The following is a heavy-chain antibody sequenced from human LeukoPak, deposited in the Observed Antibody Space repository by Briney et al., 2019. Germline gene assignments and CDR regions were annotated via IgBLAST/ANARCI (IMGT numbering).Heavy chain of an antibody. D-gene: IGHD1-14*01. J-gene: IGHJ4*02. CDR1: GFIFSNYW. V-gene: IGHV3-7*01. Sequence: PGGPVTLSYSACGFIFSNYWMIWLRQAAGKGLEWVANIKQDGSEENYVDSVKGRFSISRDSAKNSLYLQMNSLRVEDTAVYYCARGDLTTWDYWGQGTLVTVSS. CDR2: IKQDGSEE. CDR3: ARGDLTTWDY.